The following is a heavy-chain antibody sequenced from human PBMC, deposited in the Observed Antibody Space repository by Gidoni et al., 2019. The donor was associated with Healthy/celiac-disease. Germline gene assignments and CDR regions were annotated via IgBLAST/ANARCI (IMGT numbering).Heavy chain of an antibody. CDR1: GGSISSYY. D-gene: IGHD4-17*01. Sequence: QVQLQESGPGLVKPSETLSLTCPVSGGSISSYYWRWIRQPPGKGLEWIGYIYYSGSTNYNPSLKSRVTISVDTSKNQFSLKLSSVTAADTAVYYCARIYGDYVYWYFDLWGRGTLVTVSS. J-gene: IGHJ2*01. CDR3: ARIYGDYVYWYFDL. CDR2: IYYSGST. V-gene: IGHV4-59*01.